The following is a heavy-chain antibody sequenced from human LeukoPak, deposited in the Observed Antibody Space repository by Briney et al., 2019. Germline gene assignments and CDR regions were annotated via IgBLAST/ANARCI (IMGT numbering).Heavy chain of an antibody. Sequence: SETLSLTCAVSGASISSYYWSWIRQPPGKGLEYIGYIYSSGRTNYNPSLKSRVTISVDTSKNQFSLKLSSVTAADTAVYYCARAIRGSGSYRYLDYWGQGTLVTVSS. V-gene: IGHV4-59*01. CDR3: ARAIRGSGSYRYLDY. D-gene: IGHD3-10*01. CDR1: GASISSYY. CDR2: IYSSGRT. J-gene: IGHJ4*02.